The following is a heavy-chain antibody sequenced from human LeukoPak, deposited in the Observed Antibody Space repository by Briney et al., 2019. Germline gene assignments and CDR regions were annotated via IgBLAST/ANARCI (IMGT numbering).Heavy chain of an antibody. J-gene: IGHJ4*02. V-gene: IGHV3-30*18. CDR3: AKYDYGDYHLGY. D-gene: IGHD4-17*01. Sequence: GRSLRLSCAASGFTFSSYGMHWVRQAPGKGLEWVAVISYDGSNKYYADSVKGRFTISRDNSKNMLYLQMNSLRAEDTAVYYCAKYDYGDYHLGYWGQGTLVTVSS. CDR1: GFTFSSYG. CDR2: ISYDGSNK.